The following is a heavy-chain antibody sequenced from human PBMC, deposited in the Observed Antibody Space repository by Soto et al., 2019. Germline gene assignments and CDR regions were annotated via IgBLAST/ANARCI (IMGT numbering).Heavy chain of an antibody. V-gene: IGHV4-4*02. J-gene: IGHJ6*02. CDR3: ARVSGIYYYGMDV. D-gene: IGHD3-10*01. CDR1: GGSISSSNW. CDR2: IYYSGST. Sequence: PSETLSLTCAVSGGSISSSNWWSWVRQPPGKGLEWIGYIYYSGSTNYNPSLKSRVTISVDTSKNQFSLKLSSVTAADTAVYYCARVSGIYYYGMDVWGQGTTVTVSS.